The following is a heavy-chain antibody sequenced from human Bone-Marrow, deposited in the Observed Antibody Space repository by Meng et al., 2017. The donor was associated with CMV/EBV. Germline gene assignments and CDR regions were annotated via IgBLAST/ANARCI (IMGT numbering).Heavy chain of an antibody. CDR1: AFSLSDFG. V-gene: IGHV1-18*01. D-gene: IGHD2-2*01. CDR3: ARGGMMWRSGIVVEPATAFDF. CDR2: ISDYNGNT. J-gene: IGHJ4*02. Sequence: ASVKVSCKASAFSLSDFGVSWVRQVPGQGLEFMGWISDYNGNTYYAQKFQGRVTLTTDSSTSTAFMELRGLRSDDTAVYFCARGGMMWRSGIVVEPATAFDFWGQGTLVTVSS.